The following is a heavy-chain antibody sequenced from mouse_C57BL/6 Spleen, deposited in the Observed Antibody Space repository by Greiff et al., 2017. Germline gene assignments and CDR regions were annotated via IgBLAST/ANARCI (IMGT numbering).Heavy chain of an antibody. J-gene: IGHJ4*01. CDR1: GFTFSDYG. Sequence: EVKLVESGGGLVKPGGSLKLSCAASGFTFSDYGMHWVRQAPEKGLEWVAYISSGSSTIYYADTVKGRFTISRDNAKNTLFLQMTSLRAEDTAMYYCAKDAMDYWGQGTSVTVSS. CDR2: ISSGSSTI. CDR3: AKDAMDY. V-gene: IGHV5-17*01.